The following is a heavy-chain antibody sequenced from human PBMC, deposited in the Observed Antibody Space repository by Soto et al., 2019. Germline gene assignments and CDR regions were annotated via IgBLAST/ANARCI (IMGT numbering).Heavy chain of an antibody. CDR3: SRVDPGETSPFDH. Sequence: QVELVQSGAEVKKPGASVKVSCKASGQILPSYYLHWVRQAPGQGLEWMGWINPFDGSRMFAQSFQGSVIFTSDTSTSTVYMELSSLRSDDTAVYYCSRVDPGETSPFDHWGQGTLVTVSS. J-gene: IGHJ5*02. CDR1: GQILPSYY. D-gene: IGHD3-10*01. CDR2: INPFDGSR. V-gene: IGHV1-46*03.